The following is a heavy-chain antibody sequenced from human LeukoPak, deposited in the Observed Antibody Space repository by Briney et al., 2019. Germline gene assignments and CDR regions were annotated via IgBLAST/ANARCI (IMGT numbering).Heavy chain of an antibody. CDR2: ISAYNGNT. J-gene: IGHJ4*02. D-gene: IGHD6-13*01. CDR3: ARDRPYSSSWYKSFDY. CDR1: GYTFTSYG. Sequence: ASVKVSCKASGYTFTSYGISWVRQAPGQGLEWMGWISAYNGNTNYAQKLQGRVTMTTDTSTSTAYMELRSLRSDDTAVYYCARDRPYSSSWYKSFDYWGQGTLATVSS. V-gene: IGHV1-18*01.